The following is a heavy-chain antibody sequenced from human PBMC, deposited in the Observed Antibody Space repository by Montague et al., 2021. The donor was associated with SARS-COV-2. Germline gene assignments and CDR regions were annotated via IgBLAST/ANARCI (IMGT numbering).Heavy chain of an antibody. V-gene: IGHV4-59*01. CDR1: GGSMSSYH. J-gene: IGHJ4*02. Sequence: SETLSLTCSVSGGSMSSYHWVWIRQPPGKGLEWIGYVSYRGSTNYNLSLKSRVTISLDTSKNRFSLRVTFVTAADTAVYYCARDVRYYYDQWGQGILVTVSS. CDR2: VSYRGST. D-gene: IGHD3-10*01. CDR3: ARDVRYYYDQ.